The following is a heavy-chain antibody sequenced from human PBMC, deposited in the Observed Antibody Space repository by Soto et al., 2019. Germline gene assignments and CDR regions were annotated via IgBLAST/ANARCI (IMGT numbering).Heavy chain of an antibody. CDR3: ARGDYVWGSYSMTLDY. Sequence: ASVKVSCKASGYTFTGYYMHWVRQAPGQGLEWMGWINPNSGGTNYAQKFQGRVTMTRDTSISTAYMELSRLRSDDTAVYYCARGDYVWGSYSMTLDYWGQGTLVTVS. CDR2: INPNSGGT. J-gene: IGHJ4*02. D-gene: IGHD3-16*01. V-gene: IGHV1-2*02. CDR1: GYTFTGYY.